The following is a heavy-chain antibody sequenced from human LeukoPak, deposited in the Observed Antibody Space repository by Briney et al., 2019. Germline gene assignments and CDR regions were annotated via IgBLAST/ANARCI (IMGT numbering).Heavy chain of an antibody. Sequence: SQTLSLTCTVSGGSISSGSYYWSWIRQPAGKGLEWIGRIYTSGSTNYNPSLKSRVTISVDTSKNHFSLKLSSVTAADTAVYYCARGQFLYSTGWPSTIRFDYWGQGALVTVSS. CDR3: ARGQFLYSTGWPSTIRFDY. J-gene: IGHJ4*02. CDR2: IYTSGST. D-gene: IGHD6-19*01. V-gene: IGHV4-61*02. CDR1: GGSISSGSYY.